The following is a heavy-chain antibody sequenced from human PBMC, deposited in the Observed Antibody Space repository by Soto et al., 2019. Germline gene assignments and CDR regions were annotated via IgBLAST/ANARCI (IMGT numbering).Heavy chain of an antibody. CDR1: GVTFSSYT. CDR2: IIPILGIA. J-gene: IGHJ6*03. CDR3: ARDSPASSWYSWVPKLARNDYYYYYMDV. D-gene: IGHD6-13*01. V-gene: IGHV1-69*04. Sequence: SVKVSCKASGVTFSSYTISWVRQAPGQGLEWMGRIIPILGIANYAQKFQGRVTITADKSTSTAYMELSSLRSEDTAVYYCARDSPASSWYSWVPKLARNDYYYYYMDVWGKGTTVTVSS.